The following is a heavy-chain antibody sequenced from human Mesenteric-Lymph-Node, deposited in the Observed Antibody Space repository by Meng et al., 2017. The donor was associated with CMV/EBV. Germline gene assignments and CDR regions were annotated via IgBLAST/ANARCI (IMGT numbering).Heavy chain of an antibody. CDR2: ISWNSGSI. J-gene: IGHJ3*02. CDR3: AREAPIIAAFDI. Sequence: GGSLRLSCAASGFTFDDYAMHWVRQAPGKGLEWVSGISWNSGSIGYADSVKGRFTISRDNSKNTLYLQMISLRAEDTAVYYCAREAPIIAAFDIWGQGTMVTVSS. CDR1: GFTFDDYA. V-gene: IGHV3-9*01. D-gene: IGHD2-21*01.